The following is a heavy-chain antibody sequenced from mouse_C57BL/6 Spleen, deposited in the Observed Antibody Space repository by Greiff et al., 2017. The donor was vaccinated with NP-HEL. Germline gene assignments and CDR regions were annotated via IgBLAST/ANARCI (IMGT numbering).Heavy chain of an antibody. CDR2: ISSGSSTI. CDR1: GFTFSDYG. Sequence: EVKLVESGGGLVKPGGSLKLSCAASGFTFSDYGMHWVRQAPEKGLEWVAYISSGSSTIYYADTVKGRFTISRDNAKNTLFLQMTSLRSEDTAMYYCARRLYYDYDGLDYCDYWGQGTTLTVSS. V-gene: IGHV5-17*01. D-gene: IGHD2-4*01. J-gene: IGHJ2*01. CDR3: ARRLYYDYDGLDYCDY.